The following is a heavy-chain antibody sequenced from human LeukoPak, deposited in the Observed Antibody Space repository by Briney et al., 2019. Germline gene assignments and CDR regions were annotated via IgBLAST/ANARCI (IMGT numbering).Heavy chain of an antibody. CDR2: IYYSGST. Sequence: SETLSLTCTVSGGSVSSGSYYWSWIRQPPGKGLEWIGYIYYSGSTNYNPSLKSRVTISVDTSKNQFSLKLSSETAADTAVYYCARASTVRNSWFDYWGQGTLVTVSS. CDR3: ARASTVRNSWFDY. J-gene: IGHJ4*02. CDR1: GGSVSSGSYY. V-gene: IGHV4-61*01. D-gene: IGHD4-23*01.